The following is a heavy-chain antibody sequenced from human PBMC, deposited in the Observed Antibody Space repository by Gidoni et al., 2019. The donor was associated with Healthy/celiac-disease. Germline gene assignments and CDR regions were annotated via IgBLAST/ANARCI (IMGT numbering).Heavy chain of an antibody. CDR3: AKGGVTAMSDIDY. Sequence: EVQLLESGGGLVQPGGSLRLSCAASGFTFSSYAMSWVRPAPGKGLEWVSAMSGSGGSTYYADSVKGRFSISRDNSKNTLYLQMNSLRAEDTAVYYCAKGGVTAMSDIDYWGQGTLVTVSS. CDR2: MSGSGGST. D-gene: IGHD5-18*01. CDR1: GFTFSSYA. V-gene: IGHV3-23*01. J-gene: IGHJ4*02.